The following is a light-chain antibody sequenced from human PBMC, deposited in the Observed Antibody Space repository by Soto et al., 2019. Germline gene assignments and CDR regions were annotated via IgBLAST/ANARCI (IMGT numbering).Light chain of an antibody. CDR1: SSDVSSYSY. J-gene: IGLJ2*01. V-gene: IGLV2-14*01. Sequence: QSVLTQPASVSGSPGQSITISCTGTSSDVSSYSYVSWYQQHPGKAPKLMIYEVSNRPSGVSTRFSGSKSGNTASLTISGLQAEDEADYYCSSYTTSSTVFGGGTKLTVL. CDR3: SSYTTSSTV. CDR2: EVS.